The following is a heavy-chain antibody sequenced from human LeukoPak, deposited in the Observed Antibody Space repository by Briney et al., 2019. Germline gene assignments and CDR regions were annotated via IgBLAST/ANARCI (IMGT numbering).Heavy chain of an antibody. CDR1: GGSISSSSYY. D-gene: IGHD3-22*01. J-gene: IGHJ4*02. CDR2: IFYSGTT. CDR3: GAFGVVVIRYYFDY. Sequence: SETLSLTCTASGGSISSSSYYWGWIRQSPGKGLEWIGSIFYSGTTYYNPSLKSRVTISVDTSKNQFSLKLSSVTAADTAVYYCGAFGVVVIRYYFDYWGQGTLVTVSS. V-gene: IGHV4-39*01.